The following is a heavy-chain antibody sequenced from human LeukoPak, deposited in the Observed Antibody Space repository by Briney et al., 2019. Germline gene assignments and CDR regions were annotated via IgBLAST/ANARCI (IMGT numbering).Heavy chain of an antibody. J-gene: IGHJ1*01. Sequence: SETLSLTCTVSGRSISSYYWSWIRQPAGKGLEWIGRIYTSGSTNYNPSLKSRVTMSVDTSKNQFSLKLSSVTAADTAVYYCARVGGQSIAVEYFQHWGQGTLVTVSS. CDR3: ARVGGQSIAVEYFQH. D-gene: IGHD6-19*01. V-gene: IGHV4-4*07. CDR2: IYTSGST. CDR1: GRSISSYY.